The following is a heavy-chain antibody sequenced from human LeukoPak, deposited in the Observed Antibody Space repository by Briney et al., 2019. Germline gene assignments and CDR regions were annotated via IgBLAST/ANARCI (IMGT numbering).Heavy chain of an antibody. Sequence: PGGSLSLSCAASGFNFSDHHMAWIRQAPGKGLEWISYILGSSSYRNSADSVKGRFTISRDNAKNSLYLQMNSLRGEDTAVYYCARDLSASERAMDVWGQGTTVIVSS. CDR2: ILGSSSYR. D-gene: IGHD3-3*01. CDR3: ARDLSASERAMDV. CDR1: GFNFSDHH. V-gene: IGHV3-11*05. J-gene: IGHJ6*02.